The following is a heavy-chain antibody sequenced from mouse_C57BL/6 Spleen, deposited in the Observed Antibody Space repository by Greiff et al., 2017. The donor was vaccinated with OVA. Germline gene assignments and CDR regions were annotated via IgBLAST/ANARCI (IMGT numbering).Heavy chain of an antibody. V-gene: IGHV5-12*01. J-gene: IGHJ4*01. CDR3: ARHGDSNWAMDY. Sequence: EVHLVESGGGLVQPGGSLKLSCAASGFTFSDYYMYWVRQTPEKRLEWVAYISNGGGSTYYPDTVKGRFTISRDNAKNTLYLQMSRLKSEDTAMYYCARHGDSNWAMDYWGQGTSVTVSS. CDR2: ISNGGGST. CDR1: GFTFSDYY. D-gene: IGHD2-5*01.